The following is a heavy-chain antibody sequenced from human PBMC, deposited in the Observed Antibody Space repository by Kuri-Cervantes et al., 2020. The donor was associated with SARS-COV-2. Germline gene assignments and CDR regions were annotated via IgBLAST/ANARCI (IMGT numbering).Heavy chain of an antibody. J-gene: IGHJ3*02. D-gene: IGHD2-15*01. CDR2: IYYSGST. CDR3: ARSEMVVAPGAFDI. V-gene: IGHV4-59*01. Sequence: SETLSLTCTVSGGSISSYYWSWIRQPPGKGLEWIGYIYYSGSTNYNPSLKSRFTISVDTSKNQFSLKLSSVTAADTAVYYCARSEMVVAPGAFDIWGQGKIV. CDR1: GGSISSYY.